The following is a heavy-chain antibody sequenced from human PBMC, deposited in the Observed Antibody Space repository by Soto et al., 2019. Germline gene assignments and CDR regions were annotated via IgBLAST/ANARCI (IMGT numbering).Heavy chain of an antibody. CDR2: MNPNSGNT. J-gene: IGHJ5*02. V-gene: IGHV1-8*01. Sequence: VSVKVSCKASGYTFTSYDINWVRQATGQGLEWMGWMNPNSGNTGYAQKFQGRVTMTRNTSISTAYMELSSLRSEDTAVYYCARVAAAGMTAPPPNWFDPWGQGTLVTVSS. CDR1: GYTFTSYD. D-gene: IGHD6-13*01. CDR3: ARVAAAGMTAPPPNWFDP.